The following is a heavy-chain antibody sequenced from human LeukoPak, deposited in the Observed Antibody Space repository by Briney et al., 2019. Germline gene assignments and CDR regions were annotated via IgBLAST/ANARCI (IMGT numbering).Heavy chain of an antibody. D-gene: IGHD2/OR15-2a*01. V-gene: IGHV3-30*02. Sequence: PGGSLRLSCAASGFTFSSYGMHWVRQAPGKGLEWVAFIRYDGSNKYYADSVKGRFTISRDNSKNTLYLQMNSLRAEDTAVYYCASTTKSRYRPFSDAFDIWGQGTMVTVSS. J-gene: IGHJ3*02. CDR2: IRYDGSNK. CDR1: GFTFSSYG. CDR3: ASTTKSRYRPFSDAFDI.